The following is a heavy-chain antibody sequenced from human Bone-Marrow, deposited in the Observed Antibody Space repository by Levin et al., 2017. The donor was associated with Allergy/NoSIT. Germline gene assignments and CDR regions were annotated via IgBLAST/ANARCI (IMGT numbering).Heavy chain of an antibody. CDR1: GYTFTGYY. J-gene: IGHJ3*02. V-gene: IGHV1-2*02. Sequence: ASVKVSCKASGYTFTGYYMHWVRQAPGQGLEWMGWINPNSGGTNYAQKFQGRVTMTRDTSISTAYMELSRLRSDDTAVYYCARDRPISSWSGYYSGDFDIWGQGTMVTVSS. CDR3: ARDRPISSWSGYYSGDFDI. CDR2: INPNSGGT. D-gene: IGHD3-3*01.